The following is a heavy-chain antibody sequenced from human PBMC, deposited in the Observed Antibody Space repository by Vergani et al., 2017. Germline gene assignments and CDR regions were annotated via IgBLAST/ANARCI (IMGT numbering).Heavy chain of an antibody. D-gene: IGHD5-12*01. CDR1: GFSFPGYA. J-gene: IGHJ4*02. CDR3: TKGSRVYTGYFFDY. V-gene: IGHV3-23*01. Sequence: EVQLLESGGGLVQPGGSLRLSCEASGFSFPGYAMSWVRQAPGKGLEWVSSVSGSSATPYYADSVKGRFIISRDNSKNTLHLQMNSLRADDTAVYYCTKGSRVYTGYFFDYWVQGTLATVSS. CDR2: VSGSSATP.